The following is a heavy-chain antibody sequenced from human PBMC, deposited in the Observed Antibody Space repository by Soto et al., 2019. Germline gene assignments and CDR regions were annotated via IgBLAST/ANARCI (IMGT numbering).Heavy chain of an antibody. J-gene: IGHJ4*02. CDR2: ISPKGTYR. Sequence: GGSLRLSCATSGFTFSDYYMSWIRQAPGKGLEFVSYISPKGTYRTYADSVRGRFTISRDNSKNTLYLQMNSLRAEDTAVYYCAKSPYSGYGYFDYWGQGTLVTVSS. CDR1: GFTFSDYY. D-gene: IGHD5-12*01. CDR3: AKSPYSGYGYFDY. V-gene: IGHV3-11*06.